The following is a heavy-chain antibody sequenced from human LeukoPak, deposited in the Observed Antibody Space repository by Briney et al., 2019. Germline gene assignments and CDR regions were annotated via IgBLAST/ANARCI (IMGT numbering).Heavy chain of an antibody. Sequence: PSETLSLTCTVSGGSISSYYWGWIRQPPGKGLEWIGSIYYSGSTYYNPSLKSRVTISVDTSKNQFSLKLSSVTAADTAVYYCARVHSSGRLSDYWGQGTLVTVSS. CDR1: GGSISSYY. CDR2: IYYSGST. CDR3: ARVHSSGRLSDY. D-gene: IGHD3-22*01. V-gene: IGHV4-39*07. J-gene: IGHJ4*02.